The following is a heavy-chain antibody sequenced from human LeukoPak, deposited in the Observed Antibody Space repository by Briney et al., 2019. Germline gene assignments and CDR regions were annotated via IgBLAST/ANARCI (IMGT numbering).Heavy chain of an antibody. CDR1: GGSISSYY. Sequence: SETLSPTCTVSGGSISSYYWSWIRQPPGKGLEWIGYIYYSGSTNYNPSLKSRVTISVDTSKNQFSLKLSSVTAADTAVYYCARTTTVSKQWLVQAEYFQHWGQGTLVTVSS. D-gene: IGHD6-19*01. CDR2: IYYSGST. V-gene: IGHV4-59*01. CDR3: ARTTTVSKQWLVQAEYFQH. J-gene: IGHJ1*01.